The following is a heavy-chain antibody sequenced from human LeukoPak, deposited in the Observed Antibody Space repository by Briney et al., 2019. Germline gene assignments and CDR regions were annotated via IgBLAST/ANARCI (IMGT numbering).Heavy chain of an antibody. CDR1: GYTFSNYG. D-gene: IGHD3-3*01. CDR3: ARDQGQDYDFWSGYPHFDH. V-gene: IGHV1-18*01. J-gene: IGHJ4*02. Sequence: ASVKVSCKASGYTFSNYGISWVRQAPGQGLEWMGWNSPYNDNTKYAQNLQGRFTMATDTSTGTAYMEVRSLRSDDTAVYYCARDQGQDYDFWSGYPHFDHWGQGTLVTVSS. CDR2: NSPYNDNT.